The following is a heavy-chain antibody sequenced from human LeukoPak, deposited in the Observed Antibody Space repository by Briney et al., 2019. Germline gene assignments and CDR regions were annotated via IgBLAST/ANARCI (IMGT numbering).Heavy chain of an antibody. CDR1: GYTFTSYG. Sequence: ASVKVSCKASGYTFTSYGISWVRQAPGQGLEWLGWISAYNGNTNYAQKLQGRVTMTTDTSTSTAYMELRSLRSDDTAVYYCARVLGYCSSTSCYNNWFDPWGQGTLVTVSS. CDR2: ISAYNGNT. D-gene: IGHD2-2*02. J-gene: IGHJ5*02. V-gene: IGHV1-18*01. CDR3: ARVLGYCSSTSCYNNWFDP.